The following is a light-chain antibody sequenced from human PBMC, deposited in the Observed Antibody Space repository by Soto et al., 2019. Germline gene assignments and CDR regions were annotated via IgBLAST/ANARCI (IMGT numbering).Light chain of an antibody. CDR2: AAS. V-gene: IGKV1-17*01. Sequence: DIQMTQSPSSLSASVGDRVTITCRASQGIRSDLGWYQQKPGKAPKRLIYAASRLQSGVPSRFSAGGSGTEFILTTSSLQPEDFATYYCLQHNDYTYPFGQRTKVDIX. CDR3: LQHNDYTYP. J-gene: IGKJ2*01. CDR1: QGIRSD.